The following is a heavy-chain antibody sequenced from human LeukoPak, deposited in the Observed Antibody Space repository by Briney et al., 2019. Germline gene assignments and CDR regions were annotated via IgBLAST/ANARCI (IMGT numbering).Heavy chain of an antibody. CDR1: GFSFSNYG. CDR3: ARASDVVGATTGSDY. Sequence: PGGSLRLSCAASGFSFSNYGMHWVRQAPGKGLEWVAFIRSDLSNKDYADSVKGRFTISRDNAKNSLYLQMNSLRAEDTAVYYCARASDVVGATTGSDYWGQGTLVTVSS. D-gene: IGHD1-26*01. CDR2: IRSDLSNK. V-gene: IGHV3-30*02. J-gene: IGHJ4*02.